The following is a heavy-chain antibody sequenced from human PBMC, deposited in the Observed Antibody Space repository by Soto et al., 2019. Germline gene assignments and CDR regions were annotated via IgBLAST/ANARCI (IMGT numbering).Heavy chain of an antibody. CDR3: ASVTFGGVVLAH. Sequence: SETLSLTCSVSADSFSKYYWTWIRQPPGEGLEWIGYVYFNGNTNYNPSLKGRVTISIDTSKKQFSLNLSSVTAADTAVYYCASVTFGGVVLAHWGQGTLVTVSS. V-gene: IGHV4-59*01. CDR2: VYFNGNT. CDR1: ADSFSKYY. D-gene: IGHD3-16*01. J-gene: IGHJ4*02.